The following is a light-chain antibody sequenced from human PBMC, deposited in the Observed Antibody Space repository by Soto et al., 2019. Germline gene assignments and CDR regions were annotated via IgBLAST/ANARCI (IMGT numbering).Light chain of an antibody. J-gene: IGLJ2*01. CDR3: QSFDDSLSRVV. CDR1: SSNIGEGYD. V-gene: IGLV1-40*01. CDR2: GHN. Sequence: QSVLTQPPSLSGAPGQGVTISCTGSSSNIGEGYDVHWYQQLPGTAPKLLIYGHNNRPSGVPDRFSASKSGTSASLAITGLQSEDEADSYCQSFDDSLSRVVFGGGTKLTVL.